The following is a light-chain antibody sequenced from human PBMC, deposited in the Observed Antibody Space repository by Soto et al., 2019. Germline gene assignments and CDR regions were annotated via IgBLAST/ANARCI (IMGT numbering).Light chain of an antibody. Sequence: QSVLTPPASVSGSPGQSITISRTGASTDVDGYDYVSWYQQHPGQAPKLMIYDVNNRPSGVSYRFSGSKSGDTASLTISGLQAEDDADYYCSSYTSSAPFYVFGTGTKVTVL. J-gene: IGLJ1*01. V-gene: IGLV2-14*03. CDR3: SSYTSSAPFYV. CDR2: DVN. CDR1: STDVDGYDY.